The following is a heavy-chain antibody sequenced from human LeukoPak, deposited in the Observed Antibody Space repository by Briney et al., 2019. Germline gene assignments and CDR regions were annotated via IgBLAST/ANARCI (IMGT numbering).Heavy chain of an antibody. CDR3: AKGDYGGYPHYFDY. V-gene: IGHV3-23*01. J-gene: IGHJ4*02. D-gene: IGHD4-17*01. CDR1: GFTFSNYA. CDR2: ISDSGDNT. Sequence: GGSLRLSCAASGFTFSNYAMNWFRQAPGKGLEWVSTISDSGDNTYYADSVKGRFTISRDNSKRTLYVLMSSLGAEDTAIYYCAKGDYGGYPHYFDYWGQGTLVTVSS.